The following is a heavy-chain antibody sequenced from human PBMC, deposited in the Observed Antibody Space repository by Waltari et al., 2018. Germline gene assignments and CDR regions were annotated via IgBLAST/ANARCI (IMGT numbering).Heavy chain of an antibody. V-gene: IGHV4-4*02. CDR2: IYGSGST. Sequence: QVQLQESGPGLVTPSGTLSLTCVVSGDSINNKHWWGWIRQAPGKGLEWIGQIYGSGSTIYNPSVKCRVTISADNSKNQFSLTLKSVTAADTALYFCARGLTQYGATTGFDYWGQGTRVSVSS. CDR1: GDSINNKHW. J-gene: IGHJ4*02. CDR3: ARGLTQYGATTGFDY. D-gene: IGHD3-9*01.